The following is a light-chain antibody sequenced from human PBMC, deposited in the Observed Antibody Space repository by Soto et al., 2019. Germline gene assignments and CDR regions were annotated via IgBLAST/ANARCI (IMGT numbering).Light chain of an antibody. CDR1: SSDIGAYDY. J-gene: IGLJ2*01. CDR3: SSYTSRNPVV. CDR2: DVN. V-gene: IGLV2-14*01. Sequence: QSALTQPASVSGSPGQSITISCTGTSSDIGAYDYVSWYQQYPGKAPKLMIYDVNNRPSGVSSRFSGSKSGNTASLTISGLQAEDEADYYCSSYTSRNPVVFGGGTKLTVL.